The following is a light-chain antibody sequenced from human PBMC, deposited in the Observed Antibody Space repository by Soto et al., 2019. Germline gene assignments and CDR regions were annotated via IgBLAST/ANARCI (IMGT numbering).Light chain of an antibody. Sequence: QSAMTQPPSASGSPGQSVTISCTGTSSDVGAYNYVSWYQQHPGKAPKLMIYEVSKRPSGVPDRFSGSKSGNTASLTVSGLQAEDEADYYCNSYGGSNIVLFGGGTKVTVL. CDR2: EVS. CDR3: NSYGGSNIVL. V-gene: IGLV2-8*01. CDR1: SSDVGAYNY. J-gene: IGLJ2*01.